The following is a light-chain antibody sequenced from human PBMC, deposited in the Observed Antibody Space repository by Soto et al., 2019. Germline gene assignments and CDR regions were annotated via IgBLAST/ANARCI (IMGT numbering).Light chain of an antibody. CDR3: QQYNSYS. J-gene: IGKJ1*01. CDR1: QSISIW. Sequence: DIQMTQSPSTRPASVGDRVTITCRASQSISIWLAWYQQKPGTAPKLLIYHASTLESGVPSRFSGSGSGTEFTLTLSSLQPDDFATYSCQQYNSYSFGQGTKVDI. CDR2: HAS. V-gene: IGKV1-5*01.